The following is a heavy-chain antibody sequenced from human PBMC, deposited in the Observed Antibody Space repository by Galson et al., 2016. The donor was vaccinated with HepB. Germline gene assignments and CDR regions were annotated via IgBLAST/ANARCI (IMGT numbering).Heavy chain of an antibody. D-gene: IGHD2-21*02. CDR1: GFTFSSYA. CDR3: ASPTLYCGGDCQYSYHYYAMDV. CDR2: ISYEGSKK. J-gene: IGHJ6*02. Sequence: SLRLSCAASGFTFSSYAMHWVRQAPGQGLDWVAVISYEGSKKYYADSVKGRFTISRDNSKNTLYLQMNGLRAEDTAVYYCASPTLYCGGDCQYSYHYYAMDVWGQGTSVTVSS. V-gene: IGHV3-30-3*01.